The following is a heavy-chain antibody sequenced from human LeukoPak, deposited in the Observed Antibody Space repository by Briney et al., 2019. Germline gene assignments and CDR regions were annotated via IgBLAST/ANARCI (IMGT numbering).Heavy chain of an antibody. CDR3: ARDWGAPHTLNFDS. V-gene: IGHV1-18*01. CDR2: ISGYNGNT. CDR1: GYTFTRYG. Sequence: ASVKVSRKTSGYTFTRYGISWVRQAPGQGLEWMAWISGYNGNTNCVQKFQDRLTMTTDTSTSTAYLELTSLSSDDTAVYYCARDWGAPHTLNFDSWGQGTLVTVSS. J-gene: IGHJ4*02. D-gene: IGHD1-26*01.